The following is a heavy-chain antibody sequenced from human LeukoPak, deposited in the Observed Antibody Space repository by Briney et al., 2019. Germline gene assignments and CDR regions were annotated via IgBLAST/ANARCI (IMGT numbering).Heavy chain of an antibody. CDR3: ARDPLRYLRVGHYDY. V-gene: IGHV3-11*04. D-gene: IGHD3-9*01. J-gene: IGHJ4*02. CDR2: ISSSGSTI. CDR1: GFTFSDYY. Sequence: GGSLRLSCAASGFTFSDYYMSWIRQAPGKGLEWVSYISSSGSTIYYADSVKGRFTISRDNAKNSVYLQMNSLRVEDTAVYYCARDPLRYLRVGHYDYWGQGTLVAVSS.